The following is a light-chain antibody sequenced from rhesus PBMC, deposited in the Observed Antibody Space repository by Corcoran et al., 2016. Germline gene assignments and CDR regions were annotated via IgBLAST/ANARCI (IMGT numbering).Light chain of an antibody. J-gene: IGKJ1*01. Sequence: DIQMTQSPSSLSASVGDTVTITCRASQSIISWLDWYQQKPGKAPNFLFDKAPCLQSGVPSRCSGSGSGTDFTLPINSLQPEDFATYYCLQYSSSPRTFGRGTKVEIK. CDR3: LQYSSSPRT. V-gene: IGKV1-22*01. CDR1: QSIISW. CDR2: KAP.